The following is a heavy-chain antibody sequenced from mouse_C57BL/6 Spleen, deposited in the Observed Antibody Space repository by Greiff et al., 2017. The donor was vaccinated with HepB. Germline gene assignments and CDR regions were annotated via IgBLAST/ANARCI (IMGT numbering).Heavy chain of an antibody. Sequence: EVQLQEPGPELVKPGASVKMSCKASGYSFTNYNMNWVKQSTGKSLEWIGVINPNDGTTSYNQKFKGKATLTVDQSSSTAYMQLNSLTSEDSAVYYCAREGDTTVVTYFDDWGKGTTLTVSS. J-gene: IGHJ2*01. D-gene: IGHD1-1*01. CDR3: AREGDTTVVTYFDD. V-gene: IGHV1-39*01. CDR2: INPNDGTT. CDR1: GYSFTNYN.